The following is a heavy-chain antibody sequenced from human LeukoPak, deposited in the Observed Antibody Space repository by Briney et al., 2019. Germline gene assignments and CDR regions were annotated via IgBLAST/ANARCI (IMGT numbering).Heavy chain of an antibody. CDR2: ISYDGSNK. CDR3: AKGEYYYGSGSYYLDY. J-gene: IGHJ4*02. V-gene: IGHV3-30*18. Sequence: GRSLRLSCAASGFTFSSYGMHWVRQAPGKGLEWVAVISYDGSNKYYADSVKGRFTISRDNSKNTLYLQMNSLRAEDTAVYYCAKGEYYYGSGSYYLDYWGQGTLVTVSS. D-gene: IGHD3-10*01. CDR1: GFTFSSYG.